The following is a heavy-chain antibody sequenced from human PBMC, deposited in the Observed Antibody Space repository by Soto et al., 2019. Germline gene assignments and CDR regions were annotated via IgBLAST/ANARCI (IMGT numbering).Heavy chain of an antibody. CDR2: INQEGSEE. CDR1: GFTFSSYW. D-gene: IGHD3-10*01. CDR3: AKAPRGSGRDYYFDY. V-gene: IGHV3-7*05. Sequence: GGSLRLSCAASGFTFSSYWMSWVRQAPGKGLEWVANINQEGSEEYYVDSVKGRFTISRDNAKNSLYLQMSSLRDDDTAVYYCAKAPRGSGRDYYFDYWGQGTLVTVSS. J-gene: IGHJ4*02.